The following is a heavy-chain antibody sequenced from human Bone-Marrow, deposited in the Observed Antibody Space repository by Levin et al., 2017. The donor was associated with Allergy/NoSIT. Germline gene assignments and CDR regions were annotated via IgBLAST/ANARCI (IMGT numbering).Heavy chain of an antibody. D-gene: IGHD3-22*01. CDR2: IYPGDSDT. CDR3: ARALEIYDSSGFDI. J-gene: IGHJ3*02. Sequence: GESLKISCKGSEYKFSTYWLAWVRQMPGKGLEWLGIIYPGDSDTTYSPSFEGQVTISVDKSIDTAYLQWTSLKASDTAIYYCARALEIYDSSGFDIWGQGTTVTVSS. V-gene: IGHV5-51*01. CDR1: EYKFSTYW.